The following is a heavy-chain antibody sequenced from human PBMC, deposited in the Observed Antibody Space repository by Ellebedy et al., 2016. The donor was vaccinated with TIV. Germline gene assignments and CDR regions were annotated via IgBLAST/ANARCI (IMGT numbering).Heavy chain of an antibody. V-gene: IGHV3-11*01. J-gene: IGHJ6*02. CDR1: GFTFSDYS. CDR2: ISSSCSTI. CDR3: AKARRGDYVIFGLDV. D-gene: IGHD4-17*01. Sequence: PGGSLRLSCAASGFTFSDYSMNWIRQTPGKGLEWVSYISSSCSTIYYADSVKGRFTISRDNAKNSLYLQMSSLRAEDTAVYYCAKARRGDYVIFGLDVWGQGTTVPVSS.